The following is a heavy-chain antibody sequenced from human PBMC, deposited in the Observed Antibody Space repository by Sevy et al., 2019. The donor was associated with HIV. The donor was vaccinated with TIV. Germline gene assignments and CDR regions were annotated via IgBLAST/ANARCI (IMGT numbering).Heavy chain of an antibody. J-gene: IGHJ4*02. V-gene: IGHV4-59*08. Sequence: SETLSLTCTVSGGSITSLYWNWIRQPPGKGLEWIANIYYNGHINYNPSLKSRVTLSLDTSKNQLSLRLSSVTAADTAMYYCAGENAWGRGYSWGQGTLVTVSS. CDR2: IYYNGHI. CDR3: AGENAWGRGYS. D-gene: IGHD1-26*01. CDR1: GGSITSLY.